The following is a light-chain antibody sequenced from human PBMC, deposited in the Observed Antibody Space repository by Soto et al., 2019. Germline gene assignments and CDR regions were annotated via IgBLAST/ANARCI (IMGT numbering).Light chain of an antibody. Sequence: EIVLTQSPATLSLSPGEIATLSCRASQNIDYYLHWYQQKPGQSPRLVIYDTFTRATGVPVRFRGVGAGTDFTLGLSELESEDFAFYYWQQRKSWPIPVGTGTSVEI. CDR3: QQRKSWPIP. J-gene: IGKJ4*01. CDR1: QNIDYY. V-gene: IGKV3-11*01. CDR2: DTF.